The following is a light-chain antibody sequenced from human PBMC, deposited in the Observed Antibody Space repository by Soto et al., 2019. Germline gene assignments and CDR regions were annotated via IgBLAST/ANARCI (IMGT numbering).Light chain of an antibody. CDR3: QQYGSVPLN. CDR1: QSVSTSY. CDR2: CAS. V-gene: IGKV3-20*01. J-gene: IGKJ4*01. Sequence: EIVLTQSPGTLSLSPGERATLSCRASQSVSTSYLAWYQQKPGQAPRLLIYCASIRATGIPDRFSGSGSGAEFTLAISRREPEDFAVYYCQQYGSVPLNFGGGTKVEIK.